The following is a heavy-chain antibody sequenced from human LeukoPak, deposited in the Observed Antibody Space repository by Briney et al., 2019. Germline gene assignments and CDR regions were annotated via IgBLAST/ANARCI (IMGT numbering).Heavy chain of an antibody. J-gene: IGHJ4*02. CDR3: ARVGRSSGWYGRATFDY. CDR1: GGSISSYY. CDR2: IYYSGST. D-gene: IGHD6-19*01. Sequence: SETLSLTCTVSGGSISSYYWSWIRQPPGKGLEWIGYIYYSGSTNYNPPLKSRVTISVDTSKNQFSLKLSSVTAADTAVYYCARVGRSSGWYGRATFDYWGQGTLVTVSS. V-gene: IGHV4-59*01.